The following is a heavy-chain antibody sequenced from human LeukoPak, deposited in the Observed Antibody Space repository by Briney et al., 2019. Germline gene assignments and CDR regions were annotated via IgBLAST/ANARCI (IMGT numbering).Heavy chain of an antibody. J-gene: IGHJ5*02. V-gene: IGHV1-2*02. Sequence: VASVKVSCKASGYTFTGNYIHWVRQAPGQGLEWMGWINPNSGGTHYAQNFQGRVLMTRDTSISTAYMELSRLRSDDTAVYYCGRDPDLAAAGKGWFDPWGQGTLVTVSS. D-gene: IGHD6-13*01. CDR3: GRDPDLAAAGKGWFDP. CDR2: INPNSGGT. CDR1: GYTFTGNY.